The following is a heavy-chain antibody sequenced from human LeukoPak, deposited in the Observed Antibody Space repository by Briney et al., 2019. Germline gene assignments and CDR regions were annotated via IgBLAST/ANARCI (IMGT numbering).Heavy chain of an antibody. CDR1: GGSISNSY. CDR2: TSYSGST. CDR3: ARTVSGDYYGMDV. Sequence: PSETLSLTCTVSGGSISNSYWSWVRQPPGKGLEWIGYTSYSGSTNYNPSLKSRVTMSVDTSTDQFSPRLISVTAADTAVYYCARTVSGDYYGMDVWGQGTTVTVSS. V-gene: IGHV4-59*08. J-gene: IGHJ6*02. D-gene: IGHD1-26*01.